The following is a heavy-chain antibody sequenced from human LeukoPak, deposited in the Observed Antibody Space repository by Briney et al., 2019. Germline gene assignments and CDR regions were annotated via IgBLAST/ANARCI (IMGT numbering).Heavy chain of an antibody. J-gene: IGHJ4*02. CDR1: GFTFSSYS. D-gene: IGHD2-2*01. Sequence: GGSLRLSCAASGFTFSSYSMNWVRQAPGKGLEWVSGISWNSGSIGYADSVKGRFTISRDNAKNSLCLQMNSLRAEDTALYYCAKDIGDKWYCSSTSCYSGFDYWGQGTLVTVSS. V-gene: IGHV3-9*01. CDR3: AKDIGDKWYCSSTSCYSGFDY. CDR2: ISWNSGSI.